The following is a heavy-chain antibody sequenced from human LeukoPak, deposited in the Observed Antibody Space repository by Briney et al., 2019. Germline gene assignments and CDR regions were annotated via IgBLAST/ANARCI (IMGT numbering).Heavy chain of an antibody. Sequence: GESLKISCKGSGYSLTSYWIGWVRQMPGKGLEWMGIIYPGDSDTRYSPSFQGQVTISADKSISTAYLQWSSLKASDTAMYYCARQRKRGYSSRRFGYWGQGTLVTVSS. CDR3: ARQRKRGYSSRRFGY. CDR2: IYPGDSDT. CDR1: GYSLTSYW. D-gene: IGHD6-19*01. J-gene: IGHJ4*02. V-gene: IGHV5-51*01.